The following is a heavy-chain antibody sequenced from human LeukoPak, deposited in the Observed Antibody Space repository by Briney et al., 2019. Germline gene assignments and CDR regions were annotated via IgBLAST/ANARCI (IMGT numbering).Heavy chain of an antibody. CDR1: GYSISSRSYY. CDR3: ARHPLEFEYTSGPTLLSSYFDN. J-gene: IGHJ4*02. Sequence: PSETLSLTCSVSGYSISSRSYYWGWIRQSPGKGLDYIGSFYEGGDAYYNPSLKSRLTISGDTSKNQFYLKLTSVTVADTAVYYCARHPLEFEYTSGPTLLSSYFDNWGQGTLVTVAS. V-gene: IGHV4-39*01. D-gene: IGHD1-1*01. CDR2: FYEGGDA.